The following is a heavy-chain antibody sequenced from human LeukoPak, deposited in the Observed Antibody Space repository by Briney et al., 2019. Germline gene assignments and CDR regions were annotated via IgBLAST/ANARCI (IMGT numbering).Heavy chain of an antibody. CDR1: RGSISSRSYF. D-gene: IGHD5-24*01. CDR2: IHYSGST. Sequence: SETLSLTCTVSRGSISSRSYFCGWIRQPPGKGLEWIGSIHYSGSTYYNPSLNSRVTISEDTSKNQFSLKRSPVTAADTAVYYCASLYNFNLSSCGQGTLVTVSS. V-gene: IGHV4-39*01. J-gene: IGHJ5*02. CDR3: ASLYNFNLSS.